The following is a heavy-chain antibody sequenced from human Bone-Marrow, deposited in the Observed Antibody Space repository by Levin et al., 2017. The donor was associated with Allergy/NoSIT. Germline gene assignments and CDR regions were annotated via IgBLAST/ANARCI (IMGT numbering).Heavy chain of an antibody. CDR2: IYSGGST. CDR1: GFSVSSNY. J-gene: IGHJ6*02. D-gene: IGHD3-10*01. CDR3: ATLEGLWFGEVVGMDV. Sequence: GGSLRLSCAASGFSVSSNYMSWVRQAPGKGLEWVSVIYSGGSTYYADSVKGRFTISRDNSKNTLYLQMNSLRDEDTAVYYGATLEGLWFGEVVGMDVWGQGTTVTVS. V-gene: IGHV3-53*01.